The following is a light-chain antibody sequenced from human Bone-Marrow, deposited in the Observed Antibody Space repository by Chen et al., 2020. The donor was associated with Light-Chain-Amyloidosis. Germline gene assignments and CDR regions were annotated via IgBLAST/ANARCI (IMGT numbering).Light chain of an antibody. CDR1: SGSIATNY. J-gene: IGLJ3*02. Sequence: NFMLTQPHSVSESPGKTVIISCTRSSGSIATNYVQWYQQRPGSSPTTVIYEDDHRPSGVPDRFSGSIDRSSHSASLTISGLEPEDEADYYCQSYQGSSQGVFGGGTKLTVL. CDR2: EDD. V-gene: IGLV6-57*01. CDR3: QSYQGSSQGV.